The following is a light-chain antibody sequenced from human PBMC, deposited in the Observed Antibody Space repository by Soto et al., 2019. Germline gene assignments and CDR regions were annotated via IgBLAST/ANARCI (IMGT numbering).Light chain of an antibody. CDR3: QSYDSSLSGLV. CDR2: GNS. J-gene: IGLJ1*01. CDR1: SSNIGAGYD. Sequence: QSVLTQAPSVSGAPGQRVTISCTGSSSNIGAGYDVHWYQQLPGTAPKLHIYGNSNRPSGVPDRFSGSKSGTSASLAITGLQAEDEADYYCQSYDSSLSGLVFGTGTKLTVL. V-gene: IGLV1-40*01.